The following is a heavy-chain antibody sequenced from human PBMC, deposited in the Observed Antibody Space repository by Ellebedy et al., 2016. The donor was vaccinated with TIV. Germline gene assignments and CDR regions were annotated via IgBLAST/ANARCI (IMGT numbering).Heavy chain of an antibody. CDR2: IDPSDSYT. V-gene: IGHV5-10-1*01. CDR1: GYSFTSYW. J-gene: IGHJ3*02. Sequence: GESLKISCKGSGYSFTSYWIGWVRQMPGKGLEWMGRIDPSDSYTNYSPSFQGHVTISADKSISTAYLQWSSLKASDTAMYYCARSGDTMVLALYAFDIWGQGTMVTVSS. CDR3: ARSGDTMVLALYAFDI. D-gene: IGHD3-10*01.